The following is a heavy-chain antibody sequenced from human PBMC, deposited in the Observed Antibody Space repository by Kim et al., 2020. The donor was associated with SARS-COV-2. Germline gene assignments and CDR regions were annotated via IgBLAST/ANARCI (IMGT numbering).Heavy chain of an antibody. CDR1: GVSISTYY. J-gene: IGHJ4*02. CDR2: VYYTGST. CDR3: ARAAYSSGWNYLDY. V-gene: IGHV4-59*01. Sequence: SETLSLTCTVSGVSISTYYWSWIRQPPGKGLEWIGYVYYTGSTNHNPSLKSRVTFSVDTSKNQFSLTLHSVTAADTAVSYCARAAYSSGWNYLDYWGQGT. D-gene: IGHD6-25*01.